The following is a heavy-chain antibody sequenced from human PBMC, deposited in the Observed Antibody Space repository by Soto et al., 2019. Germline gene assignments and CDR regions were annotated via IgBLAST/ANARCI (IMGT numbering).Heavy chain of an antibody. V-gene: IGHV1-24*01. Sequence: ASVKVSCKVSGYTLTELSMHWVRQAPGKGLEWMGGFDPEYGETIYAQKFQGRVTMTEATXXGXXXMXLXXLRXASTAVYYCATVRLVATYDYWGQGTLVTVSS. CDR3: ATVRLVATYDY. CDR2: FDPEYGET. D-gene: IGHD5-12*01. CDR1: GYTLTELS. J-gene: IGHJ4*02.